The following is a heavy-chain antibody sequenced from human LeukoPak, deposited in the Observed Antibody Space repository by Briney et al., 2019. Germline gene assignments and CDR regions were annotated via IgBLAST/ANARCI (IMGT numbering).Heavy chain of an antibody. Sequence: SETLSLTCAVYGGSFSGYYWSWIRQPPGKGLEWIGENNHSGSTNYNPSLKSRVTISVDTSKNQFSLKLSSVTAADTAVYYCATVGATFDYWGQGTLVTVSS. D-gene: IGHD1-26*01. CDR3: ATVGATFDY. CDR1: GGSFSGYY. CDR2: NNHSGST. V-gene: IGHV4-34*01. J-gene: IGHJ4*02.